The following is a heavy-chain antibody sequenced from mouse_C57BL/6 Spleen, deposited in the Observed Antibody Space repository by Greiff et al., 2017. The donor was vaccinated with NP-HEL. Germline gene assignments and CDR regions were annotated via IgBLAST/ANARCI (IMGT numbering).Heavy chain of an antibody. Sequence: EVKLMESGGGLVQPGGSLSLSCAASGFTFTDYYMSWVRQPPGKALEWLGFIRNKANGYTTEYSASVKGRFTISRDNSQSILYLQMNALRAEDSATYYCARPYGNYTYAMDYWGQGTSVTVSS. CDR2: IRNKANGYTT. D-gene: IGHD2-1*01. J-gene: IGHJ4*01. V-gene: IGHV7-3*01. CDR3: ARPYGNYTYAMDY. CDR1: GFTFTDYY.